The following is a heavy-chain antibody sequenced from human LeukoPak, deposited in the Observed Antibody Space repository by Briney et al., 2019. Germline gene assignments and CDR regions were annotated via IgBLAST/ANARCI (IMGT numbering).Heavy chain of an antibody. CDR1: GGSFSGYY. D-gene: IGHD3-22*01. CDR3: ARGVVGITMIVVVTNWFDP. V-gene: IGHV4-34*01. J-gene: IGHJ5*02. Sequence: SETLSLTCAVYGGSFSGYYWSWIRQPPGKGLEWIGEINHSGSTNYNPSLKSRVTISVDTSKNQFSLKLSSVTAADTAVYYCARGVVGITMIVVVTNWFDPWGQGTLVTVSS. CDR2: INHSGST.